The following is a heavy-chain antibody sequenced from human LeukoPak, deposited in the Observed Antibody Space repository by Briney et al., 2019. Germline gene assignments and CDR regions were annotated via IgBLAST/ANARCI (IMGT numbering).Heavy chain of an antibody. J-gene: IGHJ6*02. CDR3: AKGGSTNFYYGDV. D-gene: IGHD2/OR15-2a*01. V-gene: IGHV4-59*01. CDR2: IYDSGST. Sequence: WETLSLTCSVSGGSMTNLYWTWIRQPPGKGLEWIGDIYDSGSTRYNTSLASRVTISVDTSKNQFSLKLSSVTAADTAVYYCAKGGSTNFYYGDVWGQGTTVTVSS. CDR1: GGSMTNLY.